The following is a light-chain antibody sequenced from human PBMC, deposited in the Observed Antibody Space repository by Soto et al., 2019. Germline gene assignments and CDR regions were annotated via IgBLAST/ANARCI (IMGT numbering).Light chain of an antibody. V-gene: IGKV1-5*03. Sequence: DIQMTQSPSTLSTSIRDRVTITCRASQSIGRWLAWYQQKPGKAPKLLIYKASSLGSGVPSRFSGSGSGTEFTLTISTAQPDDFATYYCQQYDSFPWTFGKGNKVELK. CDR2: KAS. CDR3: QQYDSFPWT. CDR1: QSIGRW. J-gene: IGKJ1*01.